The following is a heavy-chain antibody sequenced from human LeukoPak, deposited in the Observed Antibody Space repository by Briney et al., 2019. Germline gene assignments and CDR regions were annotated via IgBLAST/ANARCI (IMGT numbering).Heavy chain of an antibody. CDR2: IKQDGSET. J-gene: IGHJ4*02. D-gene: IGHD3-10*01. CDR1: GFTFSSYW. Sequence: GGSLRLSCAASGFTFSSYWMSWVRQAPGKGLEWVANIKQDGSETYYVDSVRGRFTVSRDNAKNSLYVQMNSLRAEDTAVYYCARVDGSGTYPPDYWGQGTLVTVSS. CDR3: ARVDGSGTYPPDY. V-gene: IGHV3-7*01.